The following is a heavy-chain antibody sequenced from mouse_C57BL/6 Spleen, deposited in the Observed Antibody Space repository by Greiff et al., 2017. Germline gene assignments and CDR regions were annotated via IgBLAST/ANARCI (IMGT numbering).Heavy chain of an antibody. Sequence: EVKVVESGEGLVKPGGSLKLSCAASGFTFSSYAMSWVRQTPEKRLEWVAYISSGGDYIYYADTVKGRFTISRDNARNTLYLQMSSLKSEDTAMYYCTRGGLKIYDGDYGAMDYWGQGTSVTVSS. V-gene: IGHV5-9-1*02. J-gene: IGHJ4*01. D-gene: IGHD2-3*01. CDR2: ISSGGDYI. CDR1: GFTFSSYA. CDR3: TRGGLKIYDGDYGAMDY.